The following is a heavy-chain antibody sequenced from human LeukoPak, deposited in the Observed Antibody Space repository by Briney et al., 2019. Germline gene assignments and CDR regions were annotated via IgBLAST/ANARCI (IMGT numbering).Heavy chain of an antibody. J-gene: IGHJ4*02. CDR1: GFTFSSYE. CDR3: ARDIKWTYYDSSGYYFDY. CDR2: ISSSSSYI. Sequence: SGGSLRLSCAASGFTFSSYEMNWVRQAPGKGLEWVSSISSSSSYIYYADSVKGRFTISRDNAKNSLYLQMNSLRAEDTAVYYCARDIKWTYYDSSGYYFDYWGQGTLVTVSS. D-gene: IGHD3-22*01. V-gene: IGHV3-21*01.